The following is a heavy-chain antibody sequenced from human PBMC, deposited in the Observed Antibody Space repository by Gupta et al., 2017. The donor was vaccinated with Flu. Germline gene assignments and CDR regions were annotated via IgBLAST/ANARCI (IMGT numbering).Heavy chain of an antibody. V-gene: IGHV2-5*02. J-gene: IGHJ3*01. D-gene: IGHD4-17*01. CDR3: ANRSPTVAKGGAFDV. CDR2: IYWDDDK. Sequence: QITLKESGPPLVKPTQTLTLTCPFSGFSLTTTGVAVGWIRQPPGKPLEWLALIYWDDDKRYSPSLQTRLSITKDTSKNQVILTMTNMDPVDTATYFCANRSPTVAKGGAFDVWGQGTMVTVSS. CDR1: GFSLTTTGVA.